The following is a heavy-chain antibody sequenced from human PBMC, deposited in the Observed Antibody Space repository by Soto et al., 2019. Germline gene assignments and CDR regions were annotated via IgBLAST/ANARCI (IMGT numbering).Heavy chain of an antibody. CDR2: IGTAGDT. D-gene: IGHD2-15*01. V-gene: IGHV3-13*01. Sequence: EVQLVESGVNLVQPGGSLRLSSEASGFTFSGFDMHWVRQPTGKGLEWVSTIGTAGDTYYAVSVKGRFTISRDNAKNSLSLQMNSLRAGDTAVYFCARGQEVGAHFFDSWGQGTQVTVSS. J-gene: IGHJ4*02. CDR1: GFTFSGFD. CDR3: ARGQEVGAHFFDS.